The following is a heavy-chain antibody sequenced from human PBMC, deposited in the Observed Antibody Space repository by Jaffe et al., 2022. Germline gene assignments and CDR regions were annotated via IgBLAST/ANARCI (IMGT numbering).Heavy chain of an antibody. J-gene: IGHJ4*02. D-gene: IGHD4-17*01. CDR1: GFTFSNYE. Sequence: EVQLVESGGGLVQPGGSLRLSCAASGFTFSNYEMNWVRQAPGKGLEWVSYISSGGSTVYYAGSVKGRFTISRGNAKNSLYLQMNSLRAEDTAVYYCARMKDTTLTAGFGGFDYWGQGTQVTVSS. CDR2: ISSGGSTV. CDR3: ARMKDTTLTAGFGGFDY. V-gene: IGHV3-48*03.